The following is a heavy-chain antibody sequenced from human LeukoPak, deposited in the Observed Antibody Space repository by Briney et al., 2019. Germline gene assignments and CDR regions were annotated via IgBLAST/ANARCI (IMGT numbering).Heavy chain of an antibody. Sequence: PSETLSLTCTVSGCTISGCSYYWGWIRQPPGKGLEGIGSIYYSGSTYYDPSLRGRVTISVDSSKNQFSLKRSSGTASTASIYYCARNTLCVAPGAGSDPDHWGQGTLVTVSS. J-gene: IGHJ5*02. V-gene: IGHV4-39*01. CDR2: IYYSGST. CDR3: ARNTLCVAPGAGSDPDH. D-gene: IGHD1-26*01. CDR1: GCTISGCSYY.